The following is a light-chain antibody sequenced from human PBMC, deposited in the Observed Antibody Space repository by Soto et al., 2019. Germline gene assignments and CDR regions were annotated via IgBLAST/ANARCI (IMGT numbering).Light chain of an antibody. J-gene: IGKJ5*01. CDR2: AAS. CDR1: QSISSW. CDR3: QQYDNLLPIT. Sequence: DIQMTQSPSTLSASVGDRVTITCRASQSISSWLAWYQQKPGTAPKLLIYAASSLETGVPSRFSGSGSGTDFTFTISSLQPEDIATYYCQQYDNLLPITFGQGTRLEIK. V-gene: IGKV1-5*01.